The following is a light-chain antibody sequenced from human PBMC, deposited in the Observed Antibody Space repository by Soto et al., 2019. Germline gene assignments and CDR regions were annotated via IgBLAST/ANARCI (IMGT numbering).Light chain of an antibody. CDR1: QSISSSY. V-gene: IGKV3-20*01. Sequence: EIVLTQSPGTLSLSPGERTTLSCRASQSISSSYLAWYQQKPGRAPRLLVYGASSRATGIPDRFSGSGSGTDFTLTISRLEPEDFALYYCQQYSSTFWTLGQGTKV. J-gene: IGKJ1*01. CDR2: GAS. CDR3: QQYSSTFWT.